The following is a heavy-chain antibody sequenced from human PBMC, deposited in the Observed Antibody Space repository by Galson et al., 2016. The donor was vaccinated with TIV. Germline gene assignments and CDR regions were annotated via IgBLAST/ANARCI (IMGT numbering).Heavy chain of an antibody. Sequence: CAASGFTFSSFAVSWVRQAPGKGLEWVSGISAGGGRTNYAESVKGRFTISRDNPKNTLYLQMSSLRAEDTAVYFCAKMDSSGFDYVRRFDFWGQGTLATVSS. V-gene: IGHV3-23*01. CDR2: ISAGGGRT. D-gene: IGHD3-22*01. CDR1: GFTFSSFA. CDR3: AKMDSSGFDYVRRFDF. J-gene: IGHJ4*02.